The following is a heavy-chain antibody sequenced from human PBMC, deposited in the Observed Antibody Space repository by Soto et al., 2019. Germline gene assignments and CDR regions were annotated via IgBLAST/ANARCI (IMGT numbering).Heavy chain of an antibody. CDR1: GFTFSSYG. Sequence: HPGGSLRLSCAASGFTFSSYGMHWVRQAPGKGLEWVAVIWYDGSNKYYADSVKGRFTISRDNSKNTLYLQMNSLRAEDTAVYYCARGRGCSGWSGYSFDSWGQGTLVTVSS. V-gene: IGHV3-33*01. CDR3: ARGRGCSGWSGYSFDS. D-gene: IGHD2-15*01. J-gene: IGHJ4*02. CDR2: IWYDGSNK.